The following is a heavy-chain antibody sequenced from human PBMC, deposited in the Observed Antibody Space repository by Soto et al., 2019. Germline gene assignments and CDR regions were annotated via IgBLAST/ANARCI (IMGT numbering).Heavy chain of an antibody. Sequence: QVHLVQSGAEMKKPGSSVTVSCKVSGGDLRNSGLSWVRQDPGQGLEWMGGIFPLLAMVDYSQKFQGRITISADESPSTAYMDLGSRRPEDTAVYCCAKEDGAGFNSWGQGTVVIVSS. CDR2: IFPLLAMV. V-gene: IGHV1-69*04. D-gene: IGHD1-26*01. CDR1: GGDLRNSG. CDR3: AKEDGAGFNS. J-gene: IGHJ5*01.